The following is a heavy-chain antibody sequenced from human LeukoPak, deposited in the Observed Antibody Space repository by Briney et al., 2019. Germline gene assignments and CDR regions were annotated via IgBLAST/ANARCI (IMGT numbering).Heavy chain of an antibody. D-gene: IGHD2-15*01. CDR3: ARAALKVATTPFDY. V-gene: IGHV1-2*02. Sequence: ASVKVSCKASGYTFTDYYIHWVRQAPGQGLEWMAWINPNSGGTNSAQEFQGRVTMTRDTSISTAYMELSSLTSDDTAMYYCARAALKVATTPFDYWGQGTLVTVSS. CDR2: INPNSGGT. J-gene: IGHJ4*02. CDR1: GYTFTDYY.